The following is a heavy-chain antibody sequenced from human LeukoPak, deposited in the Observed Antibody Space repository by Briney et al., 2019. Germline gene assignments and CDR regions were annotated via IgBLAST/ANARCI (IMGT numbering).Heavy chain of an antibody. CDR2: IYYSGST. CDR1: GGSISSYY. V-gene: IGHV4-59*08. D-gene: IGHD6-13*01. J-gene: IGHJ4*02. CDR3: ARLGGRGAAVGIVY. Sequence: SETLSLTCTVSGGSISSYYWSWSWQPPRKGRERVGYIYYSGSTNYNPSLNSRVTIPVDTYKNQFSFNLSSVTAAAQAVYYCARLGGRGAAVGIVYWGQGTLVSASS.